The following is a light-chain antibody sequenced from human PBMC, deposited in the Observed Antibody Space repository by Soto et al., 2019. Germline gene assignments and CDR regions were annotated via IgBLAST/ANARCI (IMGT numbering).Light chain of an antibody. Sequence: QSALTQPASVSGSPGQSITISCTGTSSDVGGYNYVSWYQQHPGKAPKLMISEVSNRPSGVSNRFSGSKSGNTASLTISGLQAEDEAGYYCSSYTCGSTLLVFGGGTKLTVL. V-gene: IGLV2-14*01. CDR1: SSDVGGYNY. CDR3: SSYTCGSTLLV. J-gene: IGLJ2*01. CDR2: EVS.